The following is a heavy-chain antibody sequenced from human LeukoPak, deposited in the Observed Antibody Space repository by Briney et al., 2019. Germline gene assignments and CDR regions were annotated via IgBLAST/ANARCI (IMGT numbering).Heavy chain of an antibody. CDR3: AASGGEDSSGLVY. CDR2: IIPILGIA. Sequence: SVKVSCKASGGTFSSYAISWVRQAPGQGLGWMGRIIPILGIANYAQKFQGRVTITADKSTSTAYMELSSLRSEDTAVYYCAASGGEDSSGLVYWGQGTLVTVSS. D-gene: IGHD3-22*01. J-gene: IGHJ4*02. V-gene: IGHV1-69*04. CDR1: GGTFSSYA.